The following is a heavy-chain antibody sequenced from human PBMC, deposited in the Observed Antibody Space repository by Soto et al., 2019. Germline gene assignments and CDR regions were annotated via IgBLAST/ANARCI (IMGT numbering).Heavy chain of an antibody. D-gene: IGHD2-8*01. V-gene: IGHV1-69*12. J-gene: IGHJ6*02. Sequence: QVQLVQSGAEVKKPGSSVKVSCKASGGTFNIYAISWVRQAPGQGLEWMGGIIPIFGTANHAQKFQGRVTITADESTSTAYMDLSSLRSEDAAMYYCARGPIVLMVYAISYYYGMDVWGQGTTVTVSS. CDR2: IIPIFGTA. CDR1: GGTFNIYA. CDR3: ARGPIVLMVYAISYYYGMDV.